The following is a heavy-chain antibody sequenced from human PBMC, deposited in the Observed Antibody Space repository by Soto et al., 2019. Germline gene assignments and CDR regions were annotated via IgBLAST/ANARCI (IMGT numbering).Heavy chain of an antibody. V-gene: IGHV6-1*01. D-gene: IGHD6-19*01. CDR2: TYYRSKWYS. J-gene: IGHJ5*02. CDR1: GDSVSSNSSA. Sequence: PSQTLSLTCAISGDSVSSNSSAWNWIRQSPSRGLEWLGRTYYRSKWYSDYAVSVKSRITINPDTSKNQFSLQLNSVTPEDTAVYYCARGLSSGRNNWFDPWGQGTLVTVSS. CDR3: ARGLSSGRNNWFDP.